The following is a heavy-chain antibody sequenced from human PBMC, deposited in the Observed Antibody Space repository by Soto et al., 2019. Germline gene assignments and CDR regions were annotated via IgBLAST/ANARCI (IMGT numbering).Heavy chain of an antibody. J-gene: IGHJ6*04. CDR2: IYTSGST. V-gene: IGHV4-4*07. CDR3: ARDGPPPLEYCRSTSGFRAVHYGMDG. D-gene: IGHD2-2*01. Sequence: SETLSLTCTVSGGSISSYYWSWIRQPAGKGLEWIGRIYTSGSTNYNPSLKSRVTMSVETSKNQFSLKLSSVTAADTTVYYCARDGPPPLEYCRSTSGFRAVHYGMDGSGKGTTVTVSS. CDR1: GGSISSYY.